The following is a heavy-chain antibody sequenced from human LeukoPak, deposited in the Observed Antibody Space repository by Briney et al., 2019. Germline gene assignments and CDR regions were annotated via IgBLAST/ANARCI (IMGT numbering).Heavy chain of an antibody. J-gene: IGHJ4*02. CDR3: ARDLYRIVVVPHYFDY. CDR1: EVTFSTYT. V-gene: IGHV3-21*06. CDR2: ISGSGNYI. Sequence: GGSLRLSCAASEVTFSTYTMTWVRQAPGKGLEWVSSISGSGNYIYYADSLKGRFTISRDNANNLLFLQMSSPRAEDTAVYYCARDLYRIVVVPHYFDYWGQGTLVTVSS. D-gene: IGHD3-22*01.